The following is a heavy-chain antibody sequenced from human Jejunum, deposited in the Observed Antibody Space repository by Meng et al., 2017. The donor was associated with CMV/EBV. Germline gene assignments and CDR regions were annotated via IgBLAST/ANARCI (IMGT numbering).Heavy chain of an antibody. J-gene: IGHJ4*02. CDR2: IHTSGTT. CDR1: DGSISSYY. D-gene: IGHD2-2*01. V-gene: IGHV4-4*07. CDR3: AREKSSCTSSTCYGVDS. Sequence: QVPLQGTGPGLVKPSETLSLPCTVSDGSISSYYWSWIRQSAGKGLEWIGRIHTSGTTNYNPSLKSRVTLSLDTSKDQFSLKLTSVTAADTAVYYCAREKSSCTSSTCYGVDSWGQGTLVTVSS.